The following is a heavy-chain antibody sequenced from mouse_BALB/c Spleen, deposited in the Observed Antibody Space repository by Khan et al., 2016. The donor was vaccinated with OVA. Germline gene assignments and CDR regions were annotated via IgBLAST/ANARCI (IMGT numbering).Heavy chain of an antibody. V-gene: IGHV3-1*02. CDR2: IHYSGST. Sequence: VQLQQSGPDLVKPSQSLSLTCTVTGYSITSGYSWHWIRQFPGNKLEWMGYIHYSGSTNYNPSLKSRISITRDTSTNQFFLQLNSVTTEDTATYYCAKALWRGSMDYWGQGTSVTVSS. CDR1: GYSITSGYS. J-gene: IGHJ4*01. D-gene: IGHD1-1*02. CDR3: AKALWRGSMDY.